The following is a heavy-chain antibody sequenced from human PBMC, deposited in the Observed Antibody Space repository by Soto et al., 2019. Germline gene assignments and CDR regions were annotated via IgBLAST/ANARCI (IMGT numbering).Heavy chain of an antibody. CDR2: IIPIFGTA. CDR1: GGTFSSYA. V-gene: IGHV1-69*01. J-gene: IGHJ4*02. D-gene: IGHD6-13*01. CDR3: ARDLAGQQLVIDY. Sequence: QVQLVQSGAEVKKPGSSVQVSCKASGGTFSSYAISWVRQAPGQGLEWMGGIIPIFGTANYAQKFQGRVTITADESTSTAYVELSSLRSEDTAVYYCARDLAGQQLVIDYWGQGTLVTVSS.